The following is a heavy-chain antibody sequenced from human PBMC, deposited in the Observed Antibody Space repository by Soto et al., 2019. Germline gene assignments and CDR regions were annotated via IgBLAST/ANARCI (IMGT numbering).Heavy chain of an antibody. CDR3: AKDPEPRAVWGSYRALNYFDY. CDR1: GFTFSSYG. Sequence: QVQLVESGGGVVQPGRSLRLSCAASGFTFSSYGMHWVRQAPGKGLEWVAVISYDGSNKYYADSVKGRFTISRDNSKNTLYLQMNSLRAEDTAVYYCAKDPEPRAVWGSYRALNYFDYWGQGTLVTVSS. CDR2: ISYDGSNK. J-gene: IGHJ4*02. V-gene: IGHV3-30*18. D-gene: IGHD3-16*02.